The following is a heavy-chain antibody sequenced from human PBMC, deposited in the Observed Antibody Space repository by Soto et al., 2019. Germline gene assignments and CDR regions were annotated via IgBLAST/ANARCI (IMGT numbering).Heavy chain of an antibody. CDR1: GLIFREYA. Sequence: GGSLRLSCAASGLIFREYAMSWVRQAPGKGLEWVSVVGGGGGGIYYADSVRGRFIVSRDDSSDTLYLQMDRLRVEDTAIYYCAKDSFSRNGIHDPFDIWGQGTMVTVSS. CDR3: AKDSFSRNGIHDPFDI. J-gene: IGHJ3*02. D-gene: IGHD2-8*01. CDR2: VGGGGGGI. V-gene: IGHV3-23*01.